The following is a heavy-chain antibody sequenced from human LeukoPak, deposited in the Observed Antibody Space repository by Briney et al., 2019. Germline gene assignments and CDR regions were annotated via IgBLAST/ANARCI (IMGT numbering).Heavy chain of an antibody. CDR3: ARASSLFVYYDSSGYSPIDY. CDR1: GVSISSSNW. CDR2: IYHSGST. V-gene: IGHV4-4*02. J-gene: IGHJ4*02. D-gene: IGHD3-22*01. Sequence: SGTLSLTCAVSGVSISSSNWWSWVRQPPGKGLEWIGEIYHSGSTNYNPSLKSRVTISVDKSKNQFSLKLSSVTAADTAVYYCARASSLFVYYDSSGYSPIDYWGQGTLVTVSS.